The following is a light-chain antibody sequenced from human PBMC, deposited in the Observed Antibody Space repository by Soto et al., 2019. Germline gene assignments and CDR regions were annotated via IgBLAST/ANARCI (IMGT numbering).Light chain of an antibody. V-gene: IGKV3-20*01. CDR3: RQYGSSPSYT. CDR2: GAS. Sequence: EIVLTQSPGTLSLSPGERATLSCRASQSVSSSSYLAWYQQKPGQAPRLLIYGASSRATGIPDRFSSSESATDFPLTISRLEPEDFAVYYCRQYGSSPSYTFGQGTKLEIK. J-gene: IGKJ2*01. CDR1: QSVSSSSY.